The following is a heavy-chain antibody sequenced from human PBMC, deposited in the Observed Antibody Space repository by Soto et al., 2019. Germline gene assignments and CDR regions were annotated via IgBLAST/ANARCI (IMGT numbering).Heavy chain of an antibody. CDR3: AKDEAMVKVFDY. D-gene: IGHD5-18*01. CDR2: ISGSGGST. J-gene: IGHJ4*02. CDR1: GFTFSSYA. V-gene: IGHV3-23*01. Sequence: GGSLRLSRAASGFTFSSYAMSWVRQAPGKGLEWVSAISGSGGSTYYADSVKGRFTISRDNSKNTLYLQMNSLRAEDTAVYYCAKDEAMVKVFDYWGQGTLVTVSS.